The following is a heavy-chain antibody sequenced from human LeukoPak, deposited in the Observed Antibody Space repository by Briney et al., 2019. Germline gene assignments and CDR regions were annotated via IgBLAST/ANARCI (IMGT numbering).Heavy chain of an antibody. CDR3: ARPYSSSWYKSDWFDP. D-gene: IGHD6-13*01. CDR1: GGSISSYY. Sequence: SETLSLTCTVSGGSISSYYWSWIRQPPGKGLEWIGYIYYSGSTNYNPSLKSRVTISVDTSKNQFSLKLSSVTAADTAVYYCARPYSSSWYKSDWFDPWGQGTLVTVSS. CDR2: IYYSGST. J-gene: IGHJ5*02. V-gene: IGHV4-59*08.